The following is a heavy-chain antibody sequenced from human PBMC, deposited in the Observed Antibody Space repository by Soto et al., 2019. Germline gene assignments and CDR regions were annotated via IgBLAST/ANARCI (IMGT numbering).Heavy chain of an antibody. J-gene: IGHJ4*02. V-gene: IGHV3-30-3*01. Sequence: GGSLRLSCAASGFTFSSYAMHWVRQAPGKGLEWVAVISYDGSNKYYADSVKGRFTISRDNSKNTLYLQMNSLRAEDTAVYYCARKGVAFDYWGQGALVTVSS. CDR1: GFTFSSYA. D-gene: IGHD3-3*01. CDR2: ISYDGSNK. CDR3: ARKGVAFDY.